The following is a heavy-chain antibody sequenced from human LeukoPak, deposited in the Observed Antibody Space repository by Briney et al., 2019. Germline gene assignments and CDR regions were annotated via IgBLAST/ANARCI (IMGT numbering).Heavy chain of an antibody. D-gene: IGHD2-21*02. CDR1: GYTFTGYY. CDR3: ARDYCGGDCFPDY. CDR2: INPNSGDT. J-gene: IGHJ4*02. Sequence: ASVKVSCKASGYTFTGYYVHWVRQAPGQGLEWMGRINPNSGDTDYAQKFQGRVTMTRDTSISTAYMELSRLRSDDTAVYYCARDYCGGDCFPDYWGQGTLVTVSS. V-gene: IGHV1-2*06.